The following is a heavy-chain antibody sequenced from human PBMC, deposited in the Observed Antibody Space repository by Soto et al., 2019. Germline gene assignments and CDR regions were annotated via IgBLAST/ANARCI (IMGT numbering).Heavy chain of an antibody. V-gene: IGHV1-69*01. CDR3: VLYPNWNLNWFDP. D-gene: IGHD1-1*01. Sequence: QVQLVQSGAEGKKPGSSVKVSCKASGGTFSSYAISWVRQAPGQGPEWMGGIIPIFGTANYAQKFQGRVTITADESTSTAYLELSSLRSEDTAVYDCVLYPNWNLNWFDPWGPGTLVTVSS. CDR1: GGTFSSYA. J-gene: IGHJ5*02. CDR2: IIPIFGTA.